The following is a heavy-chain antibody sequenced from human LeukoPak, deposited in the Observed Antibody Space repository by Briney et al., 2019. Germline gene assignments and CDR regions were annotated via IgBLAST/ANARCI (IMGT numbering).Heavy chain of an antibody. J-gene: IGHJ4*02. V-gene: IGHV3-30*19. CDR1: GFTFSSYG. Sequence: PGGSLRLSCAASGFTFSSYGMHWVRQAPGKGLEWVAVIWYDGSNKYYADSVKGRFTISRDNSKNTLYLQMNSLRAEDTAVYYCARDPTQSSPFDYWGQGTLVTVSS. D-gene: IGHD2-2*01. CDR3: ARDPTQSSPFDY. CDR2: IWYDGSNK.